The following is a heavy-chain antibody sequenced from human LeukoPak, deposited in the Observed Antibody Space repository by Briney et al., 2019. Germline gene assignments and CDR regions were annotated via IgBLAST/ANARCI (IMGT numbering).Heavy chain of an antibody. J-gene: IGHJ4*02. CDR3: ARVVIVGATRVLRY. V-gene: IGHV1-18*01. Sequence: ASVKVSCKASGYTFTSCGISWVRQAPGQGLEWMGWISAYNGNTNYAQKLQGRVTMTTDTSTSTAYMELRSLRSDDTAVYYCARVVIVGATRVLRYWGQGTLVTVSS. D-gene: IGHD1-26*01. CDR2: ISAYNGNT. CDR1: GYTFTSCG.